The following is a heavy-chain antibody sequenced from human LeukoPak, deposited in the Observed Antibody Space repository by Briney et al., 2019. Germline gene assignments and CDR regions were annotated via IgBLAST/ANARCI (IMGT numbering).Heavy chain of an antibody. J-gene: IGHJ4*02. D-gene: IGHD1-26*01. CDR3: AKPGRWELLPGYFDY. CDR2: ISSSSSYI. Sequence: PGGSLRLSCAASGFTFSSYSMNWVRQAPGKGLEWVSSISSSSSYIYYADSVRGRFTISRDNAKNTLYLQMNSLRAEDTAVYYCAKPGRWELLPGYFDYWGQGTLVTVSS. CDR1: GFTFSSYS. V-gene: IGHV3-21*01.